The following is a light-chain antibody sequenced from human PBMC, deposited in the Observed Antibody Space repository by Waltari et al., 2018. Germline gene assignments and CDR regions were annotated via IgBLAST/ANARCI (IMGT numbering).Light chain of an antibody. V-gene: IGLV3-21*02. J-gene: IGLJ2*01. CDR1: NIGSKS. CDR3: QVWDSSSDHVV. CDR2: DDC. Sequence: SYVLTQPPSVSVAPGQTARITWGGNNIGSKSVHRYQQKPGQAPVLVVYDDCDRPSGIPERFSGSNSGNTATLTISRVEAGDEADYYCQVWDSSSDHVVFGGGTKLTVL.